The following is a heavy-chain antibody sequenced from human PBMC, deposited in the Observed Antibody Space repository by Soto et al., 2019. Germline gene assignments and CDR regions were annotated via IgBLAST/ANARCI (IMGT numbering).Heavy chain of an antibody. V-gene: IGHV4-34*01. D-gene: IGHD2-2*01. CDR2: INHSGST. Sequence: SETLSLTCAVYGGSFSGFYWSWIRQPPGKGLEWIGDINHSGSTNYNPSLKSRVTISVDTSKNQFSLKLSSVTAADTAVYYCARRVIVLPAAMLHYYYMDVWGKGTTVTVSS. J-gene: IGHJ6*03. CDR1: GGSFSGFY. CDR3: ARRVIVLPAAMLHYYYMDV.